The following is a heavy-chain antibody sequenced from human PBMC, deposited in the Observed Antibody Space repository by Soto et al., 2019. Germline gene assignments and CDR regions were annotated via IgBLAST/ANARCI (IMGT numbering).Heavy chain of an antibody. CDR3: AKRTYSSSWIDYYGMDV. CDR2: IYHSGST. J-gene: IGHJ6*02. Sequence: SETLSLTCSVSGGSIISSNWWSWVRQPPGKGLEWIGEIYHSGSTNYNPSLKSRVTISVDKSKNQFSLKLSSVTAADTAVYYCAKRTYSSSWIDYYGMDVWGQGTTVTVSS. D-gene: IGHD6-13*01. CDR1: GGSIISSNW. V-gene: IGHV4-4*02.